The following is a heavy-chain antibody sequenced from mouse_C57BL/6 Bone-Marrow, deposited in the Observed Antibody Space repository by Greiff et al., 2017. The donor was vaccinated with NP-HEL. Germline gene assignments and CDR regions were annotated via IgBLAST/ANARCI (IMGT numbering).Heavy chain of an antibody. CDR2: IRSKSNNYAT. CDR3: VRNYGSRGTY. D-gene: IGHD1-1*01. V-gene: IGHV10-1*01. CDR1: GFSFNTYA. Sequence: DAGGGLVQPKGSLKLSCAAPGFSFNTYAMHRVRQAPGKGLEWVARIRSKSNNYATYYADSVKDRFTISRDDSESMLYLQMNNLKTEDTAMYYCVRNYGSRGTYWGQGTLVTVSA. J-gene: IGHJ3*01.